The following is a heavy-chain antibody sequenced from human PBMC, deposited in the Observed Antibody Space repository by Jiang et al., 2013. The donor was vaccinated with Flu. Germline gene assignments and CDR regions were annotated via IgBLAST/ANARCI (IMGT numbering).Heavy chain of an antibody. J-gene: IGHJ4*02. V-gene: IGHV4-39*07. CDR1: GALISRSSSYY. CDR3: AGGRYNWNDHFVYYFDF. D-gene: IGHD1-20*01. Sequence: GPGLVKASETLSLTCTASGALISRSSSYYWAWIRQPPGKGLEWIGNIHNSGTTYYSPSLRGRVTMSVDTSRNHFSLKMISVAAADTALYFCAGGRYNWNDHFVYYFDFWGLGIPVTVSS. CDR2: IHNSGTT.